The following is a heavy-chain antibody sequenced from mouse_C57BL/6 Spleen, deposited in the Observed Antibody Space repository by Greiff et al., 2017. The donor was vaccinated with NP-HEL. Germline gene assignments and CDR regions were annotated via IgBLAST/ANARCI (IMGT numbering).Heavy chain of an antibody. Sequence: VQLQQSDAELVKPGASVQISCKVSGYTFTDHTIHWMKQRPEQGLEWIGYIYPRDGSTKYNEKFKGKATLTADKSSSTAYMQLNSLTSEDSAVYFCARDLYGNRLWFAYWGQGTLVTVSA. J-gene: IGHJ3*01. CDR2: IYPRDGST. D-gene: IGHD2-1*01. CDR1: GYTFTDHT. V-gene: IGHV1-78*01. CDR3: ARDLYGNRLWFAY.